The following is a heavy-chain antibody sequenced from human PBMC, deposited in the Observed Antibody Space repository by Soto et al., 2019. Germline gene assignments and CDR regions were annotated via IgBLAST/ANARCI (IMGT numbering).Heavy chain of an antibody. CDR1: GYTFHDYT. CDR3: ARNSSDLYGWLDP. J-gene: IGHJ5*02. CDR2: IYLYIAYA. Sequence: QVQLVQSGAEVKEPGASVKVSCKASGYTFHDYTISWVRQAPGQGLEWMGWIYLYIAYAQSAQNLRXRXSMTADTSTNTAYMELRNLRSDDAAVYYCARNSSDLYGWLDPWGPGTLVTVSS. V-gene: IGHV1-18*01. D-gene: IGHD3-22*01.